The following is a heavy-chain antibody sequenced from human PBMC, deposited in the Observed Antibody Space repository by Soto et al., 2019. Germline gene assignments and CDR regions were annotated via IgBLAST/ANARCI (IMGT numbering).Heavy chain of an antibody. J-gene: IGHJ6*02. CDR1: EFTFSNYG. V-gene: IGHV3-33*01. CDR2: ILNDGSNR. D-gene: IGHD3-10*01. CDR3: ARDDEYSGNGMDV. Sequence: QVQLVESGGGVVQPGRSLRFSCAASEFTFSNYGMHWVRQAPGKGLEWVAVILNDGSNRYHADSVKDRFTISRDNSKNTLYLQMNSLRAEDTAVYYCARDDEYSGNGMDVWGQGTTVTVS.